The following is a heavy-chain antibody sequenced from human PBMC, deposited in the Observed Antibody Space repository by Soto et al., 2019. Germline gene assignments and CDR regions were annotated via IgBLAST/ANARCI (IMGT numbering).Heavy chain of an antibody. J-gene: IGHJ5*02. CDR1: GGTFSSCA. CDR2: IIPIFGTA. V-gene: IGHV1-69*13. CDR3: ARAQHVVRGVITVFSWFDP. D-gene: IGHD3-10*01. Sequence: SVKVSCKASGGTFSSCAISWVGQAPGQGLEWMGGIIPIFGTANYAQKFQGRVTITADDYTSTAYMELSSLRSEDTAVYCCARAQHVVRGVITVFSWFDPWGQGPLVTVSS.